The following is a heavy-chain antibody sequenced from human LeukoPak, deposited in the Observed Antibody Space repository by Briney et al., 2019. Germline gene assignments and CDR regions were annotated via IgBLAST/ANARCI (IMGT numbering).Heavy chain of an antibody. CDR1: GFTFDDYG. Sequence: PGGSLRLSCAASGFTFDDYGMSWVRQAPGKGLEWVSGINWNGGSTGYADSVKGRFTISRDNAKNSLYLQTNSLRAEDTALYYCARDPLSSSWGYWFDPWGQRTLVTVSS. CDR3: ARDPLSSSWGYWFDP. D-gene: IGHD6-13*01. V-gene: IGHV3-20*04. J-gene: IGHJ5*02. CDR2: INWNGGST.